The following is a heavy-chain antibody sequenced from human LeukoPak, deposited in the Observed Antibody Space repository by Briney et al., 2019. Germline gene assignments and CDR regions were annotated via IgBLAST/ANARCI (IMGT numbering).Heavy chain of an antibody. CDR3: ARTNYYYDSSGYYLDY. CDR1: GFSLSTSGMC. Sequence: SGPTLVNPTQTLTLTCTFSGFSLSTSGMCVSWIRQPPGKALEWLARIDWDDDKYYSTSLKTRLTISKDTSKNQVVLTMTNMDPVDTATYYCARTNYYYDSSGYYLDYWGQGTLVTVSS. D-gene: IGHD3-22*01. J-gene: IGHJ4*02. CDR2: IDWDDDK. V-gene: IGHV2-70*11.